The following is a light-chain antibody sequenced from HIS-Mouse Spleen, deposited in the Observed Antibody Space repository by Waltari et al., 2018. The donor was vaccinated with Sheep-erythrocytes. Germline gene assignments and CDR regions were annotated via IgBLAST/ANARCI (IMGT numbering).Light chain of an antibody. J-gene: IGKJ3*01. CDR3: QQYNSSLT. CDR2: KAS. CDR1: QSISSW. V-gene: IGKV1-5*03. Sequence: DIQMTQSPSTLSASVGDRVTITCRASQSISSWLARYQQEPGKAPKPLVYKASSLESGVPSRFSGSESGSEFTLTISSLQPDDFATYYCQQYNSSLTFGPGTKVDIK.